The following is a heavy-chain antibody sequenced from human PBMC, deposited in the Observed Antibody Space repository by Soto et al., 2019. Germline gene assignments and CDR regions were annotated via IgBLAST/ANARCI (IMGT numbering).Heavy chain of an antibody. CDR2: ISGSGGST. Sequence: GGSLRLSCAASGFTFSTYAMSWVRQAPGKGLEWVSAISGSGGSTYYTDSVKGRFTISRDNSKNTLYLQMNSLRAEDTAVYYCAKDRKSGSGWYWDYWGQGTLVTVSS. D-gene: IGHD6-19*01. V-gene: IGHV3-23*01. CDR3: AKDRKSGSGWYWDY. CDR1: GFTFSTYA. J-gene: IGHJ4*02.